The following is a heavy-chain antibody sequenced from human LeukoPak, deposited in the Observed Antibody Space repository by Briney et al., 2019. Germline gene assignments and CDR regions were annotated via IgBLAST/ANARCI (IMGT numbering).Heavy chain of an antibody. Sequence: SVKVSCKASGGTFSSYAISWVRQAPGQGLEWMGGIIPIFGTANYAQKFQGRVTITADESTSTAYMELSSLRSEDTAVYYCARVPQGVVVPAATPYYYYYMDVWGKGTTVTVSS. CDR2: IIPIFGTA. CDR1: GGTFSSYA. D-gene: IGHD2-2*01. V-gene: IGHV1-69*01. J-gene: IGHJ6*03. CDR3: ARVPQGVVVPAATPYYYYYMDV.